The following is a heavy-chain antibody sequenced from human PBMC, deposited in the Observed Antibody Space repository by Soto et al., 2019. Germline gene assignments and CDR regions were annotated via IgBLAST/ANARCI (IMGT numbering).Heavy chain of an antibody. CDR3: ATMSPTALYNT. CDR1: GCSFTSYW. CDR2: IYPGDSDT. V-gene: IGHV5-51*01. D-gene: IGHD3-22*01. Sequence: GEALKISCKGPGCSFTSYWIGWVRQMPGKGLEWMGIIYPGDSDTRYSPSFQGQVTISADKSISTAYLQWSSLKASDTAMYYCATMSPTALYNTWGQGTLVTVSS. J-gene: IGHJ4*02.